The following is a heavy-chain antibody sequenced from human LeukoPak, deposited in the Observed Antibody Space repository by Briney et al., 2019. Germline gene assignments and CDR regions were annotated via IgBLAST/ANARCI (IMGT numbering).Heavy chain of an antibody. Sequence: SETLSLTCTVSGGSISSHYWSWIRQPPGKGLEWIGYIYYSGSTNYNPSLKSRVTISEDTSRNQFSLKLSSVTAADSAVYYCARRTGYLNYYYYYYMDVWGNGTTVTVSS. CDR1: GGSISSHY. J-gene: IGHJ6*03. CDR2: IYYSGST. D-gene: IGHD3/OR15-3a*01. CDR3: ARRTGYLNYYYYYYMDV. V-gene: IGHV4-59*11.